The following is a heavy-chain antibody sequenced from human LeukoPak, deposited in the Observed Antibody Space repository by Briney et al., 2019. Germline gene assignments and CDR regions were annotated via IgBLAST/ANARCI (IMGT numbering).Heavy chain of an antibody. CDR3: ARDLRGSRDV. CDR2: INPEATTI. V-gene: IGHV3-74*01. D-gene: IGHD3-10*01. Sequence: GGSLRLSCADSEFTLSNYWVHWVRQAPGKGLEWVSRINPEATTINYADSVKGRFTISRDNAKNTLYLQMDSLRAEDTAVYYCARDLRGSRDVWGKGTTVTVSS. CDR1: EFTLSNYW. J-gene: IGHJ6*04.